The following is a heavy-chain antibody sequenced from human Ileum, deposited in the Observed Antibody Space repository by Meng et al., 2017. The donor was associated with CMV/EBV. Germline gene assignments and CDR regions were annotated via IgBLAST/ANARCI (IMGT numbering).Heavy chain of an antibody. CDR2: ISDSGGST. Sequence: GESLKISCAASGFTFNNYAMKWVRQAPGKGLEWVSSISDSGGSTYYADSVKGRFTISRDNAKNALYLQVNSLRAEDTAVYYCARDAPAIIDYWGQGTLVTVSS. D-gene: IGHD2-2*01. J-gene: IGHJ4*02. V-gene: IGHV3-23*01. CDR1: GFTFNNYA. CDR3: ARDAPAIIDY.